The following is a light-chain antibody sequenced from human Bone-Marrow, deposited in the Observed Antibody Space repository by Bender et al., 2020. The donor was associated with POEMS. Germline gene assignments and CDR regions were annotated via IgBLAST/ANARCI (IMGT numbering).Light chain of an antibody. CDR3: SSYTSSSTLV. J-gene: IGLJ2*01. CDR1: IRDVGGYRH. Sequence: QSALTQPASVSGSPGQSITISCTGTIRDVGGYRHVSWYRQYPGEAPKLMIYDVNTRPSGVSSRFSGSKSGDTASLTSSGLQAEDEADYYCSSYTSSSTLVFGGGTELTVL. CDR2: DVN. V-gene: IGLV2-14*01.